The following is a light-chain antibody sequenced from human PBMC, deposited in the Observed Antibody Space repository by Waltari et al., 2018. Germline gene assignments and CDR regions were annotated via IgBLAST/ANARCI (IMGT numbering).Light chain of an antibody. CDR3: QHFENLPLT. V-gene: IGKV1-33*01. CDR2: EAS. CDR1: QEITNN. J-gene: IGKJ4*01. Sequence: CHESQEITNNLNGYQQKPGQAPKLLIYEASTLHTGVPSRFRGRGYGTDFTLIVSRLQPEDVATYYCQHFENLPLTFGGGTKVEIK.